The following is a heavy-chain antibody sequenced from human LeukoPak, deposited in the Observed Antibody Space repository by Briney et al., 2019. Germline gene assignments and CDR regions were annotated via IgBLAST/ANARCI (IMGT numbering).Heavy chain of an antibody. Sequence: PGGSLRLSCAASGFSFSQHYMDWVRQGPGKGLEWIVRSKARSYGTEYAASVRGRFTISRDTSKDSLYLQMNSLITEDTAIYYCVRGRNSFDVWGQGAIVTVSS. J-gene: IGHJ3*01. CDR1: GFSFSQHY. CDR3: VRGRNSFDV. CDR2: SKARSYGT. V-gene: IGHV3-72*01.